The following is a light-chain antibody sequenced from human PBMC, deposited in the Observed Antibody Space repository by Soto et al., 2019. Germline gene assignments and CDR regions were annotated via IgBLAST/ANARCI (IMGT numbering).Light chain of an antibody. Sequence: HITQSPSSLSASVGDRVTITCRASQSIGTYLNWYQQKPGKSPKLLMYEASSLQSGVPSRFSGSGSGTDFTLTISSLQPEDFATYYCQQYDNWPPWTFGQGTKVDIK. CDR3: QQYDNWPPWT. CDR2: EAS. V-gene: IGKV1-39*01. CDR1: QSIGTY. J-gene: IGKJ1*01.